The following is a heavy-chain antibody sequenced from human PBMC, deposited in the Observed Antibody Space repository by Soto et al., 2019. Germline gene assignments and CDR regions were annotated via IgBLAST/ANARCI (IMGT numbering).Heavy chain of an antibody. D-gene: IGHD3-10*01. CDR3: ARDEGYYYGSG. CDR1: GGSISSGYYY. V-gene: IGHV4-30-4*01. CDR2: IYSSGKT. J-gene: IGHJ4*02. Sequence: QVQLQESGPGLMKPSQTLSLTCTVSGGSISSGYYYWSWIRQPPGKGLEWIGYIYSSGKTYYNPSLKSRLTMSVDTSKNQFSLKLSSVTAADTAVYYCARDEGYYYGSGWGQGTLVTVSS.